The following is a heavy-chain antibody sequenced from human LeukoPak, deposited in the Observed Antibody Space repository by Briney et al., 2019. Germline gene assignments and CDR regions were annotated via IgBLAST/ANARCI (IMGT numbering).Heavy chain of an antibody. CDR2: MNPNSGNT. V-gene: IGHV1-8*01. CDR1: GYTFTSYD. J-gene: IGHJ6*02. D-gene: IGHD3-22*01. Sequence: GASVKVSCKASGYTFTSYDINWVRQATGQGLERMGWMNPNSGNTGYAQKFQGRVTMTRNTSISTAYMELSSLRSEDTAVYYCAREYYYDSSGYLYYYGMDVWGQGTTVTVSS. CDR3: AREYYYDSSGYLYYYGMDV.